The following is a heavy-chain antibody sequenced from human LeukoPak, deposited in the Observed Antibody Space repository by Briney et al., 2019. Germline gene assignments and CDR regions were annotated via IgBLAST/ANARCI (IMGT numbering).Heavy chain of an antibody. CDR3: ARDNREQQLVPPTFDY. CDR1: GFTFSDYY. J-gene: IGHJ4*02. D-gene: IGHD6-13*01. Sequence: GGSLRLSCAASGFTFSDYYMSWLRQAPGKGLEWVSYISYTGSTIYYADSVKGRFTISRDNSKNTLYLQMNSLRAEDTAVYYCARDNREQQLVPPTFDYWGQGTLVTVSS. V-gene: IGHV3-11*04. CDR2: ISYTGSTI.